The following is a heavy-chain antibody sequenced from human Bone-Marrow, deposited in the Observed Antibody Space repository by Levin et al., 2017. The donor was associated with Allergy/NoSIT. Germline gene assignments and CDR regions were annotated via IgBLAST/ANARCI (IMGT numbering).Heavy chain of an antibody. J-gene: IGHJ3*01. Sequence: PGGSLRLSCTVSGGSMISSTYYWAWVRQSPEKGLEWIGTIYYTGTTYYNPSLKSRVTISVDTSRSQFSLNLNSLTAADTAVYYCAGHFRMEVERRVAFDVWGQGTMVTVSS. CDR3: AGHFRMEVERRVAFDV. D-gene: IGHD1-1*01. CDR1: GGSMISSTYY. V-gene: IGHV4-39*01. CDR2: IYYTGTT.